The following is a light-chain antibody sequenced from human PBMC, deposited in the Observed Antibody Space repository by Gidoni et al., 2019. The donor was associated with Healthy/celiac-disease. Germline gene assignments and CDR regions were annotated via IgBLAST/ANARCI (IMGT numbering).Light chain of an antibody. CDR2: DVS. CDR3: QHYNDYSPT. J-gene: IGKJ4*01. Sequence: AIQFTQSPSSLSASVGDTVTITCRASQVITNTLAWYQQKPGKAPDLLIFDVSTLQSGVPTRFRGSGSGTDFTLTVTGLQPEDFATYYCQHYNDYSPTFGGGTEVEIK. V-gene: IGKV1D-13*01. CDR1: QVITNT.